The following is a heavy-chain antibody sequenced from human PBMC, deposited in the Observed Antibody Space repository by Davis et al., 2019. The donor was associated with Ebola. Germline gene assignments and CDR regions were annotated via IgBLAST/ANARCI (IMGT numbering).Heavy chain of an antibody. CDR2: IKQGGSEK. Sequence: GESLKISCAASGFTCSSYWMSWVRQATGKGREWVENIKQGGSEKYYVDSVKGRFTISRENAKNSLYLQMNSLRAGDTAVYYCARGPTAAADSYDYGMDVWGQGTTVTDSS. J-gene: IGHJ6*02. D-gene: IGHD6-13*01. CDR1: GFTCSSYW. V-gene: IGHV3-7*01. CDR3: ARGPTAAADSYDYGMDV.